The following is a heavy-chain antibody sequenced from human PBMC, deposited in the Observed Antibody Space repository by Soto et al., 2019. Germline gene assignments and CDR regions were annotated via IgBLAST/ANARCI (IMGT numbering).Heavy chain of an antibody. CDR3: AKDKRHGPSRGALGYFDL. CDR2: ISWNSGSI. J-gene: IGHJ2*01. Sequence: HPGGSLRLSCAASGFTFDDYAMHWVRQAPGKGLERVSGISWNSGSIGYADSVKGRFTISRDNAKNSLYLQMNSLRAEDTALYYCAKDKRHGPSRGALGYFDLWGRGTLVTVSS. CDR1: GFTFDDYA. D-gene: IGHD3-16*01. V-gene: IGHV3-9*01.